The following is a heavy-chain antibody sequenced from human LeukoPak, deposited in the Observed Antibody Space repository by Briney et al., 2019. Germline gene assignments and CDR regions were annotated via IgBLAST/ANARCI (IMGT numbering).Heavy chain of an antibody. J-gene: IGHJ3*02. Sequence: GVSLRLSCAASGFTFSSFAMSWVRQAPGTGLEWVSAISGSGGSTYYADSVKGRFTISRDNSKNTLYLQMNSLRAEDTAVYYCAKDLAVVVPAAPDAFDIWGQGTMVTVSS. D-gene: IGHD2-2*01. CDR1: GFTFSSFA. CDR3: AKDLAVVVPAAPDAFDI. V-gene: IGHV3-23*01. CDR2: ISGSGGST.